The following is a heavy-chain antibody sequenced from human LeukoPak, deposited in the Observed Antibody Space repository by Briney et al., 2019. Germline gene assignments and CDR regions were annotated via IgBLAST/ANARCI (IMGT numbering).Heavy chain of an antibody. V-gene: IGHV3-7*03. J-gene: IGHJ4*02. CDR2: IKLDGSEK. Sequence: GGSLRLSCVASGFTFGKYWVSWVRQAPGKGLEWVANIKLDGSEKNYVDSVKGRFTISRDNTKNSLYLQMNSLRVEDTAVFYCARDQYDTWSRRGNFDSWGQGTLVIVSS. D-gene: IGHD3-3*01. CDR1: GFTFGKYW. CDR3: ARDQYDTWSRRGNFDS.